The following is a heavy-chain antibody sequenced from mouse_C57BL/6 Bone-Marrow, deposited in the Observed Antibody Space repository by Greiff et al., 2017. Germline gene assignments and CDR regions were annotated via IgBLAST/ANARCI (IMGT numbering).Heavy chain of an antibody. D-gene: IGHD1-1*01. CDR1: GFNIKNTY. V-gene: IGHV14-3*01. J-gene: IGHJ1*03. CDR2: IDPANGNT. Sequence: EVQLQQSVAELVRPGASVKLSCTASGFNIKNTYMHWVKQRPEQGLEWIGRIDPANGNTKYAPKFQGKATITADTSSNTAYLQLSSLTTEDTASYYCARSPYYYGSSYWYFDVWGTGTTVTVSS. CDR3: ARSPYYYGSSYWYFDV.